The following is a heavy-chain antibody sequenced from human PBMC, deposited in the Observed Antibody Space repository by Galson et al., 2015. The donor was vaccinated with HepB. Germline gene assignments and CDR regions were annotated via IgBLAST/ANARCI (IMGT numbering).Heavy chain of an antibody. J-gene: IGHJ3*02. Sequence: SVKVSCKASGGTFSSYAISWVRQAPGQGLEWMGRIIPILGIANYAQKFQGRVTITADKSTSTAYMELSSLRSEDTAVYYCARDLRYCSGGSCYDAGDAFDIWGQGTMVTVSS. CDR1: GGTFSSYA. CDR3: ARDLRYCSGGSCYDAGDAFDI. V-gene: IGHV1-69*04. CDR2: IIPILGIA. D-gene: IGHD2-15*01.